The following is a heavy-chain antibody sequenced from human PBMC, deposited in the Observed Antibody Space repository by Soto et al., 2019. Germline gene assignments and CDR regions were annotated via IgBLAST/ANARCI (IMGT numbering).Heavy chain of an antibody. CDR3: AKKLPYTNTWYYFDY. CDR2: IGGTGENT. D-gene: IGHD6-13*01. V-gene: IGHV3-23*01. J-gene: IGHJ4*02. CDR1: GFTFSGYA. Sequence: GGSLRLSCAASGFTFSGYAINWVRQAPGKGLEWVSTIGGTGENTYYADSVKGRFTVSRDNSKNTLYLQMSSLRAEDTAIYYCAKKLPYTNTWYYFDYWGQGTQVTVSS.